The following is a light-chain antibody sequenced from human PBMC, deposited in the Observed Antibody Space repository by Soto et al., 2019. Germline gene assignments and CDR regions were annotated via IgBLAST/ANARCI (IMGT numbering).Light chain of an antibody. CDR2: AAS. V-gene: IGKV1-39*01. Sequence: DIQMTQSPSSLSASVGDRVTITCRASQIINNFLNWYQQKPGKAPNLLIYAASSLHSGVPSRFSGSASGTDFTLTISSLQPEDFATYYCQQSYISPYTFGQGTKLEIK. CDR3: QQSYISPYT. CDR1: QIINNF. J-gene: IGKJ2*01.